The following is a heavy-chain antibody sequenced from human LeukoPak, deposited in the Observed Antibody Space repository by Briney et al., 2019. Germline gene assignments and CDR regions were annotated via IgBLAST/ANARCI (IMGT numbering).Heavy chain of an antibody. CDR1: GFTFSSYA. V-gene: IGHV3-23*01. D-gene: IGHD1-26*01. Sequence: GGSLRLSCAASGFTFSSYAMSWVRQAPGKGLEWVSAISGSGGSTYYADSVKGRFTISRDNSKNTLYLQMNSLRAEDTAVYYCAKDRDYSGGYGYFDYWGQGTLVTVSS. CDR2: ISGSGGST. J-gene: IGHJ4*02. CDR3: AKDRDYSGGYGYFDY.